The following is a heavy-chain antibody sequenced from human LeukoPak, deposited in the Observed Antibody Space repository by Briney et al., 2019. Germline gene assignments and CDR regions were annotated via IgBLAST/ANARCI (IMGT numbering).Heavy chain of an antibody. J-gene: IGHJ6*02. Sequence: GGSLRLSCAASGFTLSSCDMSWVRQAPGKGLEWVSTISNSGGSTYYADSVKGRFTISRDNSKNTLYLQMNSLRAEDTAVYYCAKSKEYSYYYGMDVWGQGTTVTVSS. V-gene: IGHV3-23*01. CDR3: AKSKEYSYYYGMDV. D-gene: IGHD1-1*01. CDR2: ISNSGGST. CDR1: GFTLSSCD.